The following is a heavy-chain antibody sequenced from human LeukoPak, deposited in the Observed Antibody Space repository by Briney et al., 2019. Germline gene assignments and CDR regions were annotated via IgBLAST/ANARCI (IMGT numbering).Heavy chain of an antibody. CDR1: GFTFSPYS. J-gene: IGHJ4*02. Sequence: PGGSLRLSCAASGFTFSPYSMNWVRQAPGKGLEWVSSIGSGSSYIYYADSMKGRFTISRDNAKNSLYLQMNSLRAEDTAVYYCARDCRSCGLVDSSGTPPPDYWGQGTLVTVSS. D-gene: IGHD3-22*01. CDR2: IGSGSSYI. CDR3: ARDCRSCGLVDSSGTPPPDY. V-gene: IGHV3-21*01.